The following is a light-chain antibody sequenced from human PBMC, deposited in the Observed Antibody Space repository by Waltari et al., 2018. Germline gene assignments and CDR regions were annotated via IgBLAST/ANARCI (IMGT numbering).Light chain of an antibody. CDR2: KAS. CDR3: QQYNTYSRT. Sequence: DIQMTQSPSTLSASVGVSVTITCRASQSISSWLAWYQQKPGKAPKLLIYKASSLESGVPSRFIGSGSGTEFTLTISSLQPDDFAIYYCQQYNTYSRTFGQGTKVEIK. J-gene: IGKJ1*01. V-gene: IGKV1-5*03. CDR1: QSISSW.